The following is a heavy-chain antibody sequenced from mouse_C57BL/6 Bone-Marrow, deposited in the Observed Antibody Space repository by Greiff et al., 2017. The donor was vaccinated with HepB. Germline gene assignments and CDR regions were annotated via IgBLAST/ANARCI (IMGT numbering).Heavy chain of an antibody. CDR3: ARREGYDGGNFDY. V-gene: IGHV5-6*02. CDR2: ISSGGSYT. Sequence: EVMLVESGGDLVKPGGSLKLSCAASGFTFSSYGMSWVRQTPDKRLEWVATISSGGSYTYYPDSVKGRFTISRDNAKNTLYMQMSSLKSEDTAMYYCARREGYDGGNFDYWGQGTTLTVSS. J-gene: IGHJ2*01. CDR1: GFTFSSYG. D-gene: IGHD2-2*01.